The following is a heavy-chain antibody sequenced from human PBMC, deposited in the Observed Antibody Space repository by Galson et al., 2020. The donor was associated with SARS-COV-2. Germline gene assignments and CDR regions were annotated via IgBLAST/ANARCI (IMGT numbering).Heavy chain of an antibody. Sequence: GESLKISCAASGFSFSNFGMHWVRQTPDKGLEWVAYDGVDKYYTDSVKGRFTVSRDNSKNTLYLQMNSLRAEDTAVYYCAKDEGADYGDYWGSLVYWGQGTLVTVSS. CDR1: GFSFSNFG. D-gene: IGHD4-17*01. V-gene: IGHV3-30*02. CDR2: DGVDK. J-gene: IGHJ4*02. CDR3: AKDEGADYGDYWGSLVY.